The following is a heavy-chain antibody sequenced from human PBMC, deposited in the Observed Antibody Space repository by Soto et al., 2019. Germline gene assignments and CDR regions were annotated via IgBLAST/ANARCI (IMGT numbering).Heavy chain of an antibody. CDR3: ASLPQQLVDY. Sequence: GGSLRLSCAASGLTFNTYAMIWVRQAPGRGLESISSISDSGGDTYYADSVKGRFTISRDNSKNTLYLQMNSLRVDDTAVYYCASLPQQLVDYWGQGTLVTVSS. D-gene: IGHD6-13*01. CDR2: ISDSGGDT. CDR1: GLTFNTYA. V-gene: IGHV3-23*01. J-gene: IGHJ4*02.